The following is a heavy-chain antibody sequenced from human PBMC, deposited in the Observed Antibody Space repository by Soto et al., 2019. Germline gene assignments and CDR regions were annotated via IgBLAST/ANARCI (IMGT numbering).Heavy chain of an antibody. J-gene: IGHJ4*02. D-gene: IGHD3-10*01. Sequence: QVQLQESGPGLVMPSQTLSLTCTVSGGSITSDNYCWTWIRQHPVKGLEWMGHIYYSGSTSYNPSLKIRVTISIDTSKNQFSLKLTSVTAADTAVYYCARDGDYFGSGSPPLLSKWGQGTLVTVSS. CDR2: IYYSGST. V-gene: IGHV4-31*03. CDR3: ARDGDYFGSGSPPLLSK. CDR1: GGSITSDNYC.